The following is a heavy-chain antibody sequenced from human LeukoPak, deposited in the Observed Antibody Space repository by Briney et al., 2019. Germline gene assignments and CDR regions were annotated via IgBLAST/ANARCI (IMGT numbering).Heavy chain of an antibody. J-gene: IGHJ4*02. V-gene: IGHV3-74*01. D-gene: IGHD6-13*01. CDR1: GFTFSSNW. Sequence: GGSLRLSCVASGFTFSSNWMHWVRQGPGKGLVWVSRINTDGSETRHADSVKGRFTVSRDNAKNSLYLHMNSLRAEDTALYYCTRNTVAAAGDDWGQGTLVTVSS. CDR3: TRNTVAAAGDD. CDR2: INTDGSET.